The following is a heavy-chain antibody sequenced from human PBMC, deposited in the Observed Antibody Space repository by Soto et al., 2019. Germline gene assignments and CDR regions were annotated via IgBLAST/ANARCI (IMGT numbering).Heavy chain of an antibody. CDR1: GGSISSGGYS. Sequence: SETLSLTCAVSGGSISSGGYSWNWIRQPPGKGLEWIGYIYHSGSTYYNPSLKSRVTISVDKSNNQFSLKLSSVTAADTAVYYCARLRDCSAGTCYSWWFDPRGQGTLVTVSS. CDR2: IYHSGST. V-gene: IGHV4-30-2*01. CDR3: ARLRDCSAGTCYSWWFDP. D-gene: IGHD2-15*01. J-gene: IGHJ5*02.